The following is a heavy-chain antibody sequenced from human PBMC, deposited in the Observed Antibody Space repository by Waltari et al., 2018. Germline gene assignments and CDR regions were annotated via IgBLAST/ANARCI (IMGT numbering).Heavy chain of an antibody. CDR1: GGSISSSSYY. CDR3: ARGRVATDY. Sequence: QLQLQESGPGLVKPSETLSLTCTVSGGSISSSSYYWGWIRQPPGKGLEWIGSIYYSGSTYYNPSLKSRVTITADTSTDTAYMELSSLRSEDTAVYYCARGRVATDYWGQGTLVTVSS. D-gene: IGHD5-12*01. CDR2: IYYSGST. V-gene: IGHV4-39*07. J-gene: IGHJ4*02.